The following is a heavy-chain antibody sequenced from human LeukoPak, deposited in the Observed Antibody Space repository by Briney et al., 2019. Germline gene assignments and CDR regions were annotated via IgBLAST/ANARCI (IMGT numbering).Heavy chain of an antibody. D-gene: IGHD3-10*01. CDR3: TRDGSLVRGVIYYYMDV. CDR2: IRSKAYGGTT. CDR1: GFTFGDYA. J-gene: IGHJ6*03. Sequence: GRSLRLSCTASGFTFGDYAMSWVRQAPGKGLEWVGFIRSKAYGGTTEYAASVKGRFTISRDDSKSIAYLQMNSLTTEDTAVYYCTRDGSLVRGVIYYYMDVWGKGTTVTVSS. V-gene: IGHV3-49*04.